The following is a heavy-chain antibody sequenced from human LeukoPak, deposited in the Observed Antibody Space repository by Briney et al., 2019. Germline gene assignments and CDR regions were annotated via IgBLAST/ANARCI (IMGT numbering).Heavy chain of an antibody. V-gene: IGHV3-23*01. CDR1: GFTFSNYA. D-gene: IGHD3-10*01. Sequence: PGGSLRLSCAASGFTFSNYAVSWVRQAPGKGLEWVSTTIGSGGSSYYADSLKGRFTISRDNSKNTLYLQMNSLRAEDTAIYYCAKGPGYYYGSGSNYFDYWGQGTLVTVSS. J-gene: IGHJ4*02. CDR2: TIGSGGSS. CDR3: AKGPGYYYGSGSNYFDY.